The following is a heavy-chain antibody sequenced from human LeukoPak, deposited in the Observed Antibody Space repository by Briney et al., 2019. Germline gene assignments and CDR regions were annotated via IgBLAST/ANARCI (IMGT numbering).Heavy chain of an antibody. Sequence: PGGSLRRSCAASGFTFSSYWMHWVRQAPGKGLVWVSRINSDGSSTSYADSVKGRFTISRDNAKNTLYLQMNSLRAEDTAVYYCARGYGDYDGAFDYWGQGTLVTVSS. CDR3: ARGYGDYDGAFDY. V-gene: IGHV3-74*01. CDR1: GFTFSSYW. D-gene: IGHD4-17*01. CDR2: INSDGSST. J-gene: IGHJ4*02.